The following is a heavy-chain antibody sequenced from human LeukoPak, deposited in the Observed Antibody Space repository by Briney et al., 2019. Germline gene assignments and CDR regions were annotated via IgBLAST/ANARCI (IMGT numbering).Heavy chain of an antibody. CDR2: INHSRNT. D-gene: IGHD6-19*01. CDR3: ARGLSAGYYWYYMDV. J-gene: IGHJ6*03. CDR1: GGSFSGYY. V-gene: IGHV4-34*01. Sequence: SETLSLTCAVYGGSFSGYYWSWIRQPPGKGLEWIGKINHSRNTNYNPSLKSRVTISVDTSKNQFSLKLSSVTAADTAVYYCARGLSAGYYWYYMDVWGKGTTVTVSS.